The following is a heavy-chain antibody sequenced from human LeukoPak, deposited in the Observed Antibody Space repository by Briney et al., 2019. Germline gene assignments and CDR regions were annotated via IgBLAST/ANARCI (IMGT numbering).Heavy chain of an antibody. CDR3: ARDTGYSSSSDYYYYYYYMDV. Sequence: GGSLRLSCAASGFTFSSYSMNWVRQAPGKGLEWVSYISSNSSTIYYADSVKGRFTISRDNAKNSLYLQMNSLRAEDTAVYYCARDTGYSSSSDYYYYYYYMDVWGKGTTVTVSS. CDR1: GFTFSSYS. D-gene: IGHD6-6*01. J-gene: IGHJ6*03. V-gene: IGHV3-48*01. CDR2: ISSNSSTI.